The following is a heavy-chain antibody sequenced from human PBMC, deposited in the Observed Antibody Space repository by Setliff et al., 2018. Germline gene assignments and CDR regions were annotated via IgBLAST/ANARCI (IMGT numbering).Heavy chain of an antibody. J-gene: IGHJ6*03. D-gene: IGHD3-10*01. CDR3: AKDMYYCARASRFGTTMWRGDYYMDV. V-gene: IGHV3-48*01. Sequence: GGSLRLSCVTSGFTFSSHGMTWVRLAPGKGLEWISYISTSSSTIYNADSVKGRFTISRDNSKNTLYLQMNSLRAEDTAVYYCAKDMYYCARASRFGTTMWRGDYYMDVWGKGTTVTVSS. CDR2: ISTSSSTI. CDR1: GFTFSSHG.